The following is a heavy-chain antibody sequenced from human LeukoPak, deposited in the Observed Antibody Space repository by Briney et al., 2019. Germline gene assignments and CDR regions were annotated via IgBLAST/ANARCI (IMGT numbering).Heavy chain of an antibody. CDR2: ISSSGSFI. V-gene: IGHV3-11*04. Sequence: PGGSLRLSCAASGFTFSDYYMSWIRQAPGKGLEWVSYISSSGSFIYYADSVKGRFTISRDNAKNSLYLQMNSLRAEDTAVYYCARKTHYDSSGYHNDYWGQGTLVTVSS. CDR1: GFTFSDYY. CDR3: ARKTHYDSSGYHNDY. D-gene: IGHD3-22*01. J-gene: IGHJ4*02.